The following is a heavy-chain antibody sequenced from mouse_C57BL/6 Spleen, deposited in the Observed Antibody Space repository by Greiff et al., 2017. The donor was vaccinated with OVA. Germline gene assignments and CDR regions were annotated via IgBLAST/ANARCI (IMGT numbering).Heavy chain of an antibody. CDR3: ASHYYGSSPYAMDY. CDR2: IDPSDSET. CDR1: GYTFTSYW. Sequence: QVQLQQPGAELVRPGSSVKLSCKASGYTFTSYWMHWVKQRPIQGLEWIGNIDPSDSETHYNQKFKDKATLTVDKSSSTAYMQLSSLTSEDSAVYYCASHYYGSSPYAMDYWGQGTSVTVSS. D-gene: IGHD1-1*01. J-gene: IGHJ4*01. V-gene: IGHV1-52*01.